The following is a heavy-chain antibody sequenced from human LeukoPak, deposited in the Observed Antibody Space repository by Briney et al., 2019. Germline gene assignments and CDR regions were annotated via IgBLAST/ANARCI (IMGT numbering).Heavy chain of an antibody. CDR2: IKEDESAK. CDR3: ARAVDVADY. V-gene: IGHV3-7*01. J-gene: IGHJ4*02. D-gene: IGHD3-16*01. CDR1: GFIFTDHW. Sequence: GGSLRLSCVASGFIFTDHWMSWVRQAPGKGLDWVANIKEDESAKFYADSVRGRFTISRDNAKNSVSLEMNNLRVEDTAVYYCARAVDVADYWGRGTLVTVSS.